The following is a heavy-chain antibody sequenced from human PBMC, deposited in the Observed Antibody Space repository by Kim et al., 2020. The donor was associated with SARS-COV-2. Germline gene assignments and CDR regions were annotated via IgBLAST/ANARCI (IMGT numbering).Heavy chain of an antibody. Sequence: GGSLRLSCAASGFTFSSYEMNWVRQAPGKGLEWVSYISSSGGTISSADSVKGRFTISRDNAKNSLFLQMNSLRAEDTAVYYCVRDGRWRTDTGGSRYWGQGTLVTVSS. CDR2: ISSSGGTI. V-gene: IGHV3-48*03. D-gene: IGHD2-15*01. J-gene: IGHJ4*02. CDR3: VRDGRWRTDTGGSRY. CDR1: GFTFSSYE.